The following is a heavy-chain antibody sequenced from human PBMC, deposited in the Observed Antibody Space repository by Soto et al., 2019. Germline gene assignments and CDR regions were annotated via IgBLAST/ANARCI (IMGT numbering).Heavy chain of an antibody. CDR2: ISYDGSNK. Sequence: QVQLVESGGGVVQPGRSLRLSCAASGFTFSSYGMHWVRQAPGKGLEWVAVISYDGSNKYYADSVKGRFTISRDNSKNTLYLQMNSLRAEDTAVYYCAKDIEGAINGAHYWGQGTLVTVSS. D-gene: IGHD1-26*01. CDR1: GFTFSSYG. J-gene: IGHJ4*02. V-gene: IGHV3-30*18. CDR3: AKDIEGAINGAHY.